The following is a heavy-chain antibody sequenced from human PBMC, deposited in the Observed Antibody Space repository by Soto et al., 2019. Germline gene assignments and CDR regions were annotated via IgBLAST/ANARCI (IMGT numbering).Heavy chain of an antibody. V-gene: IGHV3-48*02. CDR1: GFTVSSYS. Sequence: EVQLVESGGGLVQPGGSLRLSCAASGFTVSSYSMNWVRQAPGKGLEWLSYISSSISTMHYADSVKGRFTISSDNAKNSLCLQINSLRDEDTAVYYCAREVRDTAVADFDYWGQGTLVTVSS. CDR3: AREVRDTAVADFDY. J-gene: IGHJ4*02. D-gene: IGHD5-18*01. CDR2: ISSSISTM.